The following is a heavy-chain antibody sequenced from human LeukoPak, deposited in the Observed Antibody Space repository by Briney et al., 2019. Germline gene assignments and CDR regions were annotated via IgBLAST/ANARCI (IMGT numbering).Heavy chain of an antibody. CDR2: ITPIFGTA. CDR1: GGTFSSYA. J-gene: IGHJ4*02. V-gene: IGHV1-69*06. CDR3: ASAILTGYYFDY. Sequence: SVKVSCKASGGTFSSYAISWVRQAPGQGLEWMGGITPIFGTANYAQKFQGRVTITADKSTSTAYMELSSLRSEDTAVYYCASAILTGYYFDYWGQGTLVTVSS. D-gene: IGHD3-9*01.